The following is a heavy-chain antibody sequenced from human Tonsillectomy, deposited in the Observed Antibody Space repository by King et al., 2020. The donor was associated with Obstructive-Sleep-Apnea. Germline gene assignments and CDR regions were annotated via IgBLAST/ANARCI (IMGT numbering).Heavy chain of an antibody. V-gene: IGHV4-59*08. CDR3: ARANYYASDGYSDLSAFDL. D-gene: IGHD3-22*01. J-gene: IGHJ3*01. Sequence: QVQLQESGPGLVKPSETLSLTCTFSGGSISSYYWSWIRQPPGKRLELIGYFYYSGSTNYNPSLKSRVTISVDTSKNQLSLKLRSVIAADTAVYHCARANYYASDGYSDLSAFDLWGQGTMVTVSS. CDR2: FYYSGST. CDR1: GGSISSYY.